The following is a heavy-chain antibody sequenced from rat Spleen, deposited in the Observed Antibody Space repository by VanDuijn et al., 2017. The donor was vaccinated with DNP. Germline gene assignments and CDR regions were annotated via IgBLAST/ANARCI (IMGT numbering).Heavy chain of an antibody. Sequence: EVQLQESGPGLVKPSQSLSLTCSVTGYSITSNYWGWIRKFQGDKMEWIGHISYSGSTGYNPSLKSRISISRDTSKNQFFLHLNSVTTEDTATYYCARGNDGYYPNWYFDFWGPGTMVTVSS. V-gene: IGHV3-1*01. D-gene: IGHD1-12*03. CDR3: ARGNDGYYPNWYFDF. J-gene: IGHJ1*01. CDR1: GYSITSNY. CDR2: ISYSGST.